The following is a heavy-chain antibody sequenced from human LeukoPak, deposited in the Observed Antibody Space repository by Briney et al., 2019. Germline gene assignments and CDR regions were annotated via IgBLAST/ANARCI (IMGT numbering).Heavy chain of an antibody. Sequence: GGSLRLSCAASGFTVSSNYMTWVRQAPGKGLEWVSIFYSGGSTYYADSVKGRFTISRDNAKNTLYLQMNSLRAEDTAVYYCARDSIPLDCSGGSCYSEEGFDYWGQGTLVTVSS. V-gene: IGHV3-66*01. CDR2: FYSGGST. D-gene: IGHD2-15*01. CDR3: ARDSIPLDCSGGSCYSEEGFDY. CDR1: GFTVSSNY. J-gene: IGHJ4*02.